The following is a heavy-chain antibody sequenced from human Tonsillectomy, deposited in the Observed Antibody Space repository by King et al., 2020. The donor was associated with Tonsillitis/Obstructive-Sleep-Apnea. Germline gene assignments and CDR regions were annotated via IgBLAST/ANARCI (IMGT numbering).Heavy chain of an antibody. V-gene: IGHV4-34*01. J-gene: IGHJ6*02. Sequence: VQLQQWGAGLLKPSETLSLTCAVYGGSFSYYYWNWIRQSPGKGLEWIGEINHSGSTNYNPSLKTRVTISVDTSKSQFSLKLSSVTAADTAVYYCAGGPDYDILTGDDYYYYYGMDVWGQGTTVTVSS. CDR2: INHSGST. CDR1: GGSFSYYY. CDR3: AGGPDYDILTGDDYYYYYGMDV. D-gene: IGHD3-9*01.